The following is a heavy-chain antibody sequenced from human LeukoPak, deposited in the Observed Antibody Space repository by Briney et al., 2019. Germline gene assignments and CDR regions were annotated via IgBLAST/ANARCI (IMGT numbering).Heavy chain of an antibody. D-gene: IGHD3-16*01. CDR1: GYSFTSYW. CDR2: IYPGDSDT. Sequence: GESLKISCKGSGYSFTSYWIGWVRQMPGKGLEWMGIIYPGDSDTRYSPSFQGQVTISADKSISTAYLQWSSLKASDTAMYYCATPGGATISGGGAFDIWGQGTMVTVSS. J-gene: IGHJ3*02. CDR3: ATPGGATISGGGAFDI. V-gene: IGHV5-51*01.